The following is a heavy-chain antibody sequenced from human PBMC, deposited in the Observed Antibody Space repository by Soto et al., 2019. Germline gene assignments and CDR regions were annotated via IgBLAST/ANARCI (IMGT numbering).Heavy chain of an antibody. CDR2: IYWDDDK. V-gene: IGHV2-5*02. CDR3: AHWGYSGDYGGSLFEY. D-gene: IGHD6-25*01. CDR1: GFSLSTSGVG. J-gene: IGHJ4*02. Sequence: QITLKESGPTLVKPTQTLTLTCTFSGFSLSTSGVGVGWIRQPPGKALEWLALIYWDDDKRYSPSLKSRLTITKDTSKNQVVLTMTNMDPVDTATYYCAHWGYSGDYGGSLFEYWGQGTLVTVSS.